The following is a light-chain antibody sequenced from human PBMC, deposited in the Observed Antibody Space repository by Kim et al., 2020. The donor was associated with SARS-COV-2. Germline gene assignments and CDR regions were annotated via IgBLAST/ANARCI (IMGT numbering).Light chain of an antibody. CDR1: QSVSRNY. CDR2: GAS. J-gene: IGKJ1*01. V-gene: IGKV3-20*01. Sequence: PGERATLSCRTSQSVSRNYLAWYRQRPGQAPTLLIYGASSRATDIPDRFSGSGSGTDFTLTISRLEPEDFAVYYCHHYGSSLRTFGQGTKVDIK. CDR3: HHYGSSLRT.